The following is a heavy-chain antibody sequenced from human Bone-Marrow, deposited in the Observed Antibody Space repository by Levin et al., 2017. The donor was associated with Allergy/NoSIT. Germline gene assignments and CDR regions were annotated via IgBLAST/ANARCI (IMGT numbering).Heavy chain of an antibody. V-gene: IGHV3-23*01. CDR2: VSERGDYT. D-gene: IGHD5-18*01. CDR1: GFPFRNYA. CDR3: AANVDTAMFDY. Sequence: SLRLSCGASGFPFRNYAMNWVRQAPGKGLEWVSAVSERGDYTYYADSVKGRFTISRDNSKNTLYLQMNSLRAEDTAIYYCAANVDTAMFDYWGQGTLVTVSS. J-gene: IGHJ4*02.